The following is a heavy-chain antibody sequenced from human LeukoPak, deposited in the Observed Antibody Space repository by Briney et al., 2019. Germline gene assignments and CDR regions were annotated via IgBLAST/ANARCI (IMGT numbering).Heavy chain of an antibody. CDR2: VLSGGTT. J-gene: IGHJ5*02. CDR3: ARDRVTSATTPGNWFDP. CDR1: GGSISSYY. D-gene: IGHD4-23*01. Sequence: SETLSFTCTVSGGSISSYYWSWLRQSAGKELEWIGRVLSGGTTNYNPSLKSRVTISVDKSKNQFSLKLTSVTAADTAVYYCARDRVTSATTPGNWFDPWGQGTLVTVSS. V-gene: IGHV4-4*07.